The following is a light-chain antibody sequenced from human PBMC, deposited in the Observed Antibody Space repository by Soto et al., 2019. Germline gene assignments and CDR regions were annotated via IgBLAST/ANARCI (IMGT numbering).Light chain of an antibody. CDR2: DVT. Sequence: QSALTQPASVSGSPGQSITISCTGTSSDVGRYDYISWYHQHPGKAAQLMVYDVTNRPSGIANRFSGSKSGNTASLTISGLQAEDEADYYCSSYTSTNTPVVFGGGTKLTVL. CDR1: SSDVGRYDY. J-gene: IGLJ2*01. CDR3: SSYTSTNTPVV. V-gene: IGLV2-14*01.